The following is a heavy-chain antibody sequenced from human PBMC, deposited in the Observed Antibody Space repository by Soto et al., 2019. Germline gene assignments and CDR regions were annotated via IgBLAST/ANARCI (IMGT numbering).Heavy chain of an antibody. CDR2: IIPMFGSP. V-gene: IGHV1-69*06. CDR1: GDTLSTNA. J-gene: IGHJ6*02. D-gene: IGHD6-19*01. Sequence: QVQLVQSGAEVKKAGSSVKVSCKASGDTLSTNAISWVRQAPGQGLEWMGAIIPMFGSPKYAQKFLGRVTITADNPTSTRYMEMISLTSADTAVSYCARGGFVAGLYNAMDAWGQGTTVAVSS. CDR3: ARGGFVAGLYNAMDA.